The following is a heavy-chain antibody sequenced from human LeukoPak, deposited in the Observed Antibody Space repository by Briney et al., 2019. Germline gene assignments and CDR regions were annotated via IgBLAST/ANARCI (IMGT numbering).Heavy chain of an antibody. CDR1: GGTFSSYA. CDR3: AGSDIVATGGVDY. D-gene: IGHD5-12*01. Sequence: SVKVSCTASGGTFSSYARSWMRQAPGQGLEWMGGIIPIFGTANYAQMFQRRVTITADKSTSTAYMELSSLRSEDTAVYYCAGSDIVATGGVDYWGQGTLVTVSS. CDR2: IIPIFGTA. V-gene: IGHV1-69*06. J-gene: IGHJ4*02.